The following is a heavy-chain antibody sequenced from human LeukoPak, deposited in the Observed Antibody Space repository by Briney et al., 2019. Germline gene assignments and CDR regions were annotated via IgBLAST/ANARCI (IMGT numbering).Heavy chain of an antibody. Sequence: ASVRVSCKASGYTFTGYYIHWVGQAPGQGLEWMGWINPNSGGTNYAQKFQGRVTMTRDTSISTAYMELSRLRSDDTAVYYCARGDYLSDFDYWGQGTLVTVSS. V-gene: IGHV1-2*02. J-gene: IGHJ4*02. CDR3: ARGDYLSDFDY. CDR1: GYTFTGYY. D-gene: IGHD4-17*01. CDR2: INPNSGGT.